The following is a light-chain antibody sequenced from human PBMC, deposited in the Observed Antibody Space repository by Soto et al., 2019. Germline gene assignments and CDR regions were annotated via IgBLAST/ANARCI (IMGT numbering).Light chain of an antibody. J-gene: IGLJ1*01. Sequence: QSALTQPPSASGSLGQSVTISCTGTSSDVGAYNYVSWYQQHPGKAPKPKIYEVTRRPSRVPDRFSGSKSGNTASLNVSGLQAEDEADYYCCSYADNNDYVFGTGTKVTVL. CDR2: EVT. V-gene: IGLV2-8*01. CDR3: CSYADNNDYV. CDR1: SSDVGAYNY.